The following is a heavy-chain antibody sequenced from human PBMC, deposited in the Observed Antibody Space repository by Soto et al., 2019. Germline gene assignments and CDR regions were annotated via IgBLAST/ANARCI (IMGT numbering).Heavy chain of an antibody. V-gene: IGHV3-74*01. CDR3: ARRGIPAADAGGWFDP. Sequence: EVQLVESGGGLVQPGGSLRLSCEASGFTFSNYWMHWVRQVPGRGPVWVSRINNDGSSPAYADFVQGRFAISRDNAKNTLYLQMNSLRSEATATYYCARRGIPAADAGGWFDPWGRGTLVTVSS. J-gene: IGHJ5*02. D-gene: IGHD6-13*01. CDR2: INNDGSSP. CDR1: GFTFSNYW.